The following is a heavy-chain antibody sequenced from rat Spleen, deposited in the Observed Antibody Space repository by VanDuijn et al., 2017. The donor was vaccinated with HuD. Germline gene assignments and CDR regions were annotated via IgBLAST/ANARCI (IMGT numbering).Heavy chain of an antibody. D-gene: IGHD2-5*01. CDR3: VRQGYLRDWYFDF. J-gene: IGHJ1*01. V-gene: IGHV5-7*01. CDR1: GFTFSDYN. Sequence: VQLVESGGGLVQPGRSLKLSCAASGFTFSDYNMAWVRQAPKKGLEWVATIIYDGSRTYYRDSVKGRFTISRDNAKSTLYLEMDSLRSEDMATYYCVRQGYLRDWYFDFWGPGTMVTVSS. CDR2: IIYDGSRT.